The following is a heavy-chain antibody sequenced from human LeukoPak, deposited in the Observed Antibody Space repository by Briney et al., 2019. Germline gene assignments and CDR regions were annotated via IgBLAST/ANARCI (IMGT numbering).Heavy chain of an antibody. J-gene: IGHJ5*02. CDR2: IHDDGRT. CDR3: AKVLTAAGLDL. CDR1: GGSMSDSKT. Sequence: SETLSLTYSVSGGSMSDSKTWGWVRQPPGKGLEWLGNIHDDGRTAPNPSLRSRLTISQDRSKNQFSLKVSSVTAADTAFYYCAKVLTAAGLDLWGQGILVTVSS. D-gene: IGHD6-25*01. V-gene: IGHV4/OR15-8*01.